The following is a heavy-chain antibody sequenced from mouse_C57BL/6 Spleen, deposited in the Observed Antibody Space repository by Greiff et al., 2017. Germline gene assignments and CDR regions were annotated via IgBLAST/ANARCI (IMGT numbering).Heavy chain of an antibody. CDR1: GYTFTSYW. CDR2: IDPNSGGT. V-gene: IGHV1-72*01. D-gene: IGHD1-1*01. CDR3: ARSGATVVEREYYFDY. J-gene: IGHJ2*01. Sequence: VQLQQSGAELVKPGASVKLSCKASGYTFTSYWMHWVKQRPGRGLVWIGRIDPNSGGTKYNEKFKSKATLTVDKPSSTAYMQLSSLTSEDSAVYYCARSGATVVEREYYFDYWGQGTTLTVSS.